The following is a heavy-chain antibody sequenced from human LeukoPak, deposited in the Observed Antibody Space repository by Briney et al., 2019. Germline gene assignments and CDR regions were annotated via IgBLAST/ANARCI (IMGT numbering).Heavy chain of an antibody. CDR2: IYYSGST. CDR1: GGSISSYY. V-gene: IGHV4-59*08. J-gene: IGHJ4*02. Sequence: PSETLSLTCTVSGGSISSYYWSWIRQPPGKGLEWIGYIYYSGSTNYNPSLKSRVTISVDTSKNQFSLKLSSVTAADTAVYYCARHTYDFWSGYPDYWGQGTLATVSS. D-gene: IGHD3-3*01. CDR3: ARHTYDFWSGYPDY.